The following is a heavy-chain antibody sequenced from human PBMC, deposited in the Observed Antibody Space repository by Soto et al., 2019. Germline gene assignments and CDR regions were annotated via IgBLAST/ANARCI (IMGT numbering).Heavy chain of an antibody. Sequence: GGSLRLSCAASGFTFSSYGMHWVRQAPGKGLEWVAVIWYDGSNKYYADSVKGRFTISRDNSKNTLYMQMNSLRAEDTAVYYCARDGGYCSGGSCYSNFDYWGQGTLVTVSS. CDR3: ARDGGYCSGGSCYSNFDY. D-gene: IGHD2-15*01. CDR2: IWYDGSNK. CDR1: GFTFSSYG. V-gene: IGHV3-33*01. J-gene: IGHJ4*02.